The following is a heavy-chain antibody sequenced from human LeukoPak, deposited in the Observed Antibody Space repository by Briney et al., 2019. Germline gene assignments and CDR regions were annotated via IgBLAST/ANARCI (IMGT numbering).Heavy chain of an antibody. V-gene: IGHV4-61*05. D-gene: IGHD2-15*01. Sequence: RPSETLSLTCTISGGSTSRRSYYWGWIRQPPGKGLEWIGYIYYSGSTNYNPSLKSRVTISVDTSKNQFSLKLSSVTAADTAVYYCARVSSGVYFDYWGQGTLVTVSS. CDR3: ARVSSGVYFDY. CDR2: IYYSGST. J-gene: IGHJ4*02. CDR1: GGSTSRRSYY.